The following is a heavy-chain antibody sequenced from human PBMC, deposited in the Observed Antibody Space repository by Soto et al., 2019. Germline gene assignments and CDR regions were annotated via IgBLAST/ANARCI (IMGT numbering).Heavy chain of an antibody. V-gene: IGHV1-69*13. CDR1: GGTFSRYA. CDR2: IIPIFGTA. CDR3: ARAIVGPTTTGWLDP. D-gene: IGHD1-26*01. Sequence: SAKVSCKASGGTFSRYAISWVRQAPGQGLEWMGGIIPIFGTANYAQKFQGRVTITADESTSTAYMELSSLRFEDTAVYYCARAIVGPTTTGWLDPWGQGTLVTVSS. J-gene: IGHJ5*02.